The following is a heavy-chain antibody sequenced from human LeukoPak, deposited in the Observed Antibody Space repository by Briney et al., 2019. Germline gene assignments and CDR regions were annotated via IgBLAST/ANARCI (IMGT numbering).Heavy chain of an antibody. V-gene: IGHV4-59*01. CDR2: IYNSGNT. CDR3: ARVSSGYELRPTALDY. J-gene: IGHJ4*02. Sequence: PSETLSLTCTVSGVSFSSYYWTWIRQPPGKGLEWIGYIYNSGNTNYNPSLKSRVTISVDTSKNQFSLKLSSVTAADTAVYYCARVSSGYELRPTALDYWGQGTLVTVSS. CDR1: GVSFSSYY. D-gene: IGHD3-22*01.